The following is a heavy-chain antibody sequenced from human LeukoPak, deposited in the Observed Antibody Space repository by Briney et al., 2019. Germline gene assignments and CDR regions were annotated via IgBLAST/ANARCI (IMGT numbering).Heavy chain of an antibody. CDR1: GFTFSSYA. D-gene: IGHD3-22*01. V-gene: IGHV3-23*01. CDR2: ISGSGGSS. Sequence: PGGSLRLSCAASGFTFSSYAMSWVRQAPGKGLEWVSAISGSGGSSYYADSVKGRFTISRENARSSLYLQMYSLRAEDTAVYYCASHASGYFGWGQGTVVTVSS. J-gene: IGHJ4*02. CDR3: ASHASGYFG.